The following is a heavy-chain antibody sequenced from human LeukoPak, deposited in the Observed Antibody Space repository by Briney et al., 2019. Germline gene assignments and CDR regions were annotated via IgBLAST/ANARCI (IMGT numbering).Heavy chain of an antibody. CDR3: AGLLFHDAFDI. CDR1: GYRFTTYW. Sequence: GESLKISFKGSGYRFTTYWIGWVRPMPGKGLEWMGIIYPGDSDTRYSPSFQGQVTISADKSMSTACLQWRSLKASDTAMYYCAGLLFHDAFDIWGQGTMVTVSS. V-gene: IGHV5-51*01. D-gene: IGHD3-3*01. CDR2: IYPGDSDT. J-gene: IGHJ3*02.